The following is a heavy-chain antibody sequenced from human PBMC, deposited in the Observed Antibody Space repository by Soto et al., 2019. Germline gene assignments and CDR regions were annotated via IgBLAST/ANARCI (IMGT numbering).Heavy chain of an antibody. CDR2: ISGSGGST. J-gene: IGHJ4*02. CDR3: AKDPSSSWSNFEY. CDR1: GFTFSSYA. Sequence: SGGSLRLSCAASGFTFSSYAMSWDRQAPGKGLEWDSAISGSGGSTYYADSVKGRFTISRDNYKNTLYLQMNSLRAEDTAVYYCAKDPSSSWSNFEYWGQGTLVTVS. D-gene: IGHD6-13*01. V-gene: IGHV3-23*01.